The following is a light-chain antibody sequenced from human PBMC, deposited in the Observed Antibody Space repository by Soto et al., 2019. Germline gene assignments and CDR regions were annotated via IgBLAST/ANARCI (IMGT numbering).Light chain of an antibody. Sequence: DIQMTQSPSTLSASVGDRVTITCRASHSISDSLAWYQQKPGKAPKLLIYEASSLKSGVPSRFSGSRSGTEYTLTIISLQPDDFATYYCQQYNGYWTFGQGTKVEIK. V-gene: IGKV1-5*03. J-gene: IGKJ1*01. CDR2: EAS. CDR3: QQYNGYWT. CDR1: HSISDS.